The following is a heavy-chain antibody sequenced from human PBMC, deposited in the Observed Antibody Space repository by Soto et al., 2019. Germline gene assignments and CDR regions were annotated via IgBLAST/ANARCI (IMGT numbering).Heavy chain of an antibody. Sequence: ESGPTLVNPTQTLTLTCTFSGFSLSTSGMRVGWIRQPPGKALEWLARIDWDDDKFYSTSLKTRLAISKDTSKNQVVLTMTNMDPVGTGTYYCARIQGGGAYYDSWGQGTLVTVSS. CDR3: ARIQGGGAYYDS. CDR2: IDWDDDK. J-gene: IGHJ4*02. V-gene: IGHV2-70*04. D-gene: IGHD2-21*01. CDR1: GFSLSTSGMR.